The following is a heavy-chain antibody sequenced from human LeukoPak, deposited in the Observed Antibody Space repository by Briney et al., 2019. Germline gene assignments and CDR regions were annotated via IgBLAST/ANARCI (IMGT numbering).Heavy chain of an antibody. J-gene: IGHJ4*02. V-gene: IGHV3-33*01. D-gene: IGHD4-17*01. CDR3: ARGVTTVDY. Sequence: GGSLRLSCAASGFTFSNFAMHWVRQAPGKGLEWVAVIWYDGSNKYYAYSVKGRFTISRDNSKNTWYLQMNSLTAEDTAVYYCARGVTTVDYWGQGTLVTVSP. CDR2: IWYDGSNK. CDR1: GFTFSNFA.